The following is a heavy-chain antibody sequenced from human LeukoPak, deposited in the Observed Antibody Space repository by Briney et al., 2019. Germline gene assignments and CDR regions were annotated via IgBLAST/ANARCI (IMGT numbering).Heavy chain of an antibody. V-gene: IGHV3-30*04. J-gene: IGHJ4*02. CDR1: GFTFSSYA. D-gene: IGHD6-19*01. CDR3: ARGAYSRGWTTFDY. Sequence: GRSLRLSCAASGFTFSSYAMHWVRQAPGKGLVWVALISYNGSDKYYIDSVKGRFTISRDNSKNTLYVQMNSLRAEDTAVYYCARGAYSRGWTTFDYWGQGILVTVSS. CDR2: ISYNGSDK.